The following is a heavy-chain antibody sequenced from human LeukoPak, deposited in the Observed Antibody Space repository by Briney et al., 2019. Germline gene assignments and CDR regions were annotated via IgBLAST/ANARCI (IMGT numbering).Heavy chain of an antibody. J-gene: IGHJ4*02. CDR1: GFTFKTYA. Sequence: GGSLRLSCAASGFTFKTYAMSWVRQAPGKGLEWVSGRSSGDSTCYAASVNGPFTISRDNSRNTLYLQMNSLSAEDTAVYYCAKEVRESAWFYFDYWGQGTLATVSS. CDR3: AKEVRESAWFYFDY. D-gene: IGHD3-10*01. CDR2: RSSGDST. V-gene: IGHV3-23*01.